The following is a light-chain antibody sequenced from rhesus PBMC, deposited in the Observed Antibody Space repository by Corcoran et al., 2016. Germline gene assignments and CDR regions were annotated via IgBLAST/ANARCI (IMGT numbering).Light chain of an antibody. CDR1: QSLVYRDGKTY. CDR3: MQGTHSPYS. CDR2: QVS. Sequence: DVVLTQSPLSLPVTLGQPASVSCRSSQSLVYRDGKTYLRWLQQKPGQPPRRLIYQVSNRDSGVPDRFSGSGAGTDCTLTISSVEAEDVGVYYCMQGTHSPYSFGQVTKVEIK. V-gene: IGKV2S9*01. J-gene: IGKJ2*01.